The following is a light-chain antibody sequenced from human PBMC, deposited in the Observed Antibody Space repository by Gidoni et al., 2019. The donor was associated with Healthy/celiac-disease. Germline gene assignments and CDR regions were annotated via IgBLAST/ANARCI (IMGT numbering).Light chain of an antibody. J-gene: IGKJ1*01. CDR2: AAS. Sequence: DIKMTQSPSSLSASVGDRVTITCRASNSISSYLNWYQQKPGKAPKILIYAASSLQSGVTSRFSSSGSGTEFSLTISSLQPEDFSTYYCQQSYSTLWTFGQGTKVEIK. V-gene: IGKV1-39*01. CDR1: NSISSY. CDR3: QQSYSTLWT.